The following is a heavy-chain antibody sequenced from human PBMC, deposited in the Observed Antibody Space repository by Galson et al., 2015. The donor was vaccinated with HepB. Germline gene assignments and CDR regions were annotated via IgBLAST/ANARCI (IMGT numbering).Heavy chain of an antibody. Sequence: SLRLSCAASGFTFSSYSMNWVRQAPGKGLEWVSYISSISSDIYYADSVKGRFTISRDNAKNSLYLQMNSLRVEDTAVYYCARDFLGSTSWWDSWGQGILVTVSS. V-gene: IGHV3-21*01. CDR3: ARDFLGSTSWWDS. D-gene: IGHD2-2*01. CDR2: ISSISSDI. CDR1: GFTFSSYS. J-gene: IGHJ5*01.